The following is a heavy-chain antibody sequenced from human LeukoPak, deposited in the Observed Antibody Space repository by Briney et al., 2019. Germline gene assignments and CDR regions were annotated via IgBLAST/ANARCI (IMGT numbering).Heavy chain of an antibody. Sequence: SETLSLTCAVSGGSIRSSYWWSWVRQPPGKGLEWIGEVYHSGSTNYNPSLKSRVTISVDKSKNQFSLKLSSVTAADTAVYYCARVRGYSDYYYYMDVWGKGTTVTISS. V-gene: IGHV4-4*02. J-gene: IGHJ6*03. CDR1: GGSIRSSYW. CDR2: VYHSGST. CDR3: ARVRGYSDYYYYMDV. D-gene: IGHD5-12*01.